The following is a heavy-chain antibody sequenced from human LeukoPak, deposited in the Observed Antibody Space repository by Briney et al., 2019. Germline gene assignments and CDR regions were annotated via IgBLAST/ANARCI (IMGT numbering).Heavy chain of an antibody. Sequence: ASVKVSCKASGYTFSDYYMHWVRQAPGQGLEWMGWINPNSGGTNYAQRFQGRFTMTRDMSISTAYMEVSRLTSDDTAVYYCARATIADSSTYYIDYWGLGTLVTVSS. J-gene: IGHJ4*02. V-gene: IGHV1-2*02. CDR3: ARATIADSSTYYIDY. CDR2: INPNSGGT. CDR1: GYTFSDYY. D-gene: IGHD3-22*01.